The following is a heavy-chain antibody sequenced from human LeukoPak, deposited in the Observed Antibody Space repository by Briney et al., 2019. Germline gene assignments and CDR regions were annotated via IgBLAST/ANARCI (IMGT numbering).Heavy chain of an antibody. CDR2: ISGTTGST. J-gene: IGHJ4*02. D-gene: IGHD3-10*01. CDR3: AKETGPGRSSGLFDY. V-gene: IGHV3-23*01. CDR1: GLTFSSYV. Sequence: GGSLRLSCAASGLTFSSYVMSWVRQAPGKGLEWVSAISGTTGSTYYADSVKGRFTISRDNSKNTLYLQMNSLRAEDTAVYYCAKETGPGRSSGLFDYWGQGTLVTVSS.